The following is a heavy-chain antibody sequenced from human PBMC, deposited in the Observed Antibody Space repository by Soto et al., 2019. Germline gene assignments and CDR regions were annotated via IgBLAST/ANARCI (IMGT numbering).Heavy chain of an antibody. V-gene: IGHV4-4*07. J-gene: IGHJ5*02. CDR1: GASISGFY. D-gene: IGHD1-1*01. Sequence: SETLSLTCTVSGASISGFYWSWIRKSAGKGLEWIGRIYATGTTDYNPALKSRVMMSVDTSKKQFSLKLRSVTAADTAVYYCVRDGTKTLRDWLDPWGQGISVTVYS. CDR3: VRDGTKTLRDWLDP. CDR2: IYATGTT.